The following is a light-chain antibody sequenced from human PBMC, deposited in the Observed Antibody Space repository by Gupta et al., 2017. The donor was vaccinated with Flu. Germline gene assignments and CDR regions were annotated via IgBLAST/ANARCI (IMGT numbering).Light chain of an antibody. V-gene: IGKV1-5*03. CDR3: QQDNSHPLT. CDR2: AAS. J-gene: IGKJ4*01. CDR1: QSINSW. Sequence: DIQMTQSPSTLSASVGDTVTITCRASQSINSWLAWYQQKPGKAPKLLIFAASDLETWVPSRFSGSGSGTEFTLTVSSLQPDDFATYYCQQDNSHPLTFGGGTKVEIK.